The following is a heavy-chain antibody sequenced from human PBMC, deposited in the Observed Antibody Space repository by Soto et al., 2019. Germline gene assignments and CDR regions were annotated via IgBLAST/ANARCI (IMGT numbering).Heavy chain of an antibody. D-gene: IGHD3-16*01. CDR3: AMVDLYVTPTPQDV. V-gene: IGHV1-69*02. J-gene: IGHJ6*02. Sequence: ASVKVSCKASGGTFSSYTISWVRQAPGQGLEWMGRIIPILGIANYAQKFQGRLTLTTDTSTSTAFMDLGSLTSADTAVYYCAMVDLYVTPTPQDVWGQGTTVTVSS. CDR1: GGTFSSYT. CDR2: IIPILGIA.